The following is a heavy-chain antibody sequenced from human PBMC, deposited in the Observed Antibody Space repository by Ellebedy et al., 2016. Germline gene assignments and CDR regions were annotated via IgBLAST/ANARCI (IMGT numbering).Heavy chain of an antibody. CDR3: ARDSVYEDYYYGMDV. D-gene: IGHD5/OR15-5a*01. Sequence: GESLKISXAASGFTVSSNYMSWVRQAPGKGLEWVSVIYSGGSTYYADSVKGRFTISRHNSKNTLYLQMNSLTAEDTAVYYCARDSVYEDYYYGMDVWGQGTTVTVSS. CDR1: GFTVSSNY. V-gene: IGHV3-53*01. J-gene: IGHJ6*02. CDR2: IYSGGST.